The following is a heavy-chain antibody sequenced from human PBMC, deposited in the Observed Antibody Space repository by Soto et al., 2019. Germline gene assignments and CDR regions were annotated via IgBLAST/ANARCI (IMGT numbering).Heavy chain of an antibody. V-gene: IGHV5-51*01. CDR2: IYPGDSDT. Sequence: PGESLKISCNGSGYSFTSYWICWVRQMPGKGLEWMGIIYPGDSDTRYSPSFQGQVTISADKSISTAYLQWSSLKASDTAMYYCARRGDGYKRTPLPYYYYGMDVWGQGTTVTVSS. CDR3: ARRGDGYKRTPLPYYYYGMDV. J-gene: IGHJ6*02. D-gene: IGHD5-12*01. CDR1: GYSFTSYW.